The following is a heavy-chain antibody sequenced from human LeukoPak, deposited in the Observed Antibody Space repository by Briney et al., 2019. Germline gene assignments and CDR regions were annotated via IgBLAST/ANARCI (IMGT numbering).Heavy chain of an antibody. J-gene: IGHJ4*02. CDR1: GYTFTGYY. Sequence: ASVKVSCKASGYTFTGYYMHWVRQAPGQGLEWMGWINPNSGGTSYAQKFQGRVTMTRDTSISTAYMELSRLRSDDTAVYYCARALRYSSSWYYFDYWGQGTLVTVSS. CDR3: ARALRYSSSWYYFDY. CDR2: INPNSGGT. D-gene: IGHD6-13*01. V-gene: IGHV1-2*02.